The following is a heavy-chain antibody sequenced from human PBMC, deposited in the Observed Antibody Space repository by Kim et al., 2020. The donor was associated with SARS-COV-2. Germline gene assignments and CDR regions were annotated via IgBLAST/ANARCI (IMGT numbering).Heavy chain of an antibody. V-gene: IGHV4-39*07. CDR3: ARETGMDV. D-gene: IGHD1-1*01. CDR2: YTGSA. Sequence: YTGSAQYNPSRKSRVTISVDTSKNQFSLTLTSVTAADTGLYYCARETGMDVWGQGTAVTVSS. J-gene: IGHJ6*02.